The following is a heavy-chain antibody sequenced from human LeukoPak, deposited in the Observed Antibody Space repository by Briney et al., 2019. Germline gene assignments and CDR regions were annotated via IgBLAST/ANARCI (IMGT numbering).Heavy chain of an antibody. J-gene: IGHJ4*02. CDR3: ARQLGDRLLFDY. Sequence: SETLSLTCAVYGGSFSGYYWSWIRQPPGKGLEWIGSIYYSGSTYYNPSLKSRVTISLDTSRNQFSLKLSSVTAADTAVYYCARQLGDRLLFDYWGQGTLVTVSS. D-gene: IGHD2-21*01. V-gene: IGHV4-34*01. CDR1: GGSFSGYY. CDR2: IYYSGST.